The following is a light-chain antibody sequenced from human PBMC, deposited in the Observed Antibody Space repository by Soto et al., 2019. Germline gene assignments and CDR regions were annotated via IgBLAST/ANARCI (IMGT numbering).Light chain of an antibody. Sequence: DIQMTQSPSSLSASVGDRVTITCRASLPISNYLAWYQQKTGTLPNLLIYAASILQAGVPSRVSGSGSGTGFTLTISSLQPEDVSAYYCQKYNSAPLTFGGGTKVDIK. CDR3: QKYNSAPLT. CDR1: LPISNY. V-gene: IGKV1-27*01. J-gene: IGKJ4*01. CDR2: AAS.